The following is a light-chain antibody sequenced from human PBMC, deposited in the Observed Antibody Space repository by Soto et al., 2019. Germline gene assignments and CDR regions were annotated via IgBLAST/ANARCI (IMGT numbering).Light chain of an antibody. CDR3: QQYGSSPPRT. V-gene: IGKV3-20*01. CDR1: QSVSSSY. J-gene: IGKJ1*01. Sequence: EIVLTQSPGTLSLSPGERATLSCRASQSVSSSYLAWNQQKPGQAPRLLIYGSSSRATGIPDRFSGSGSGTDFTLTISRLEPEDFAVYYCQQYGSSPPRTFGQGTKV. CDR2: GSS.